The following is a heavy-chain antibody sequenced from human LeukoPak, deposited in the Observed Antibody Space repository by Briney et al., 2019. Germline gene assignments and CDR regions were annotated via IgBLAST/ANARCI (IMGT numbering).Heavy chain of an antibody. CDR2: IKPDGGHQ. CDR3: ARARRQQYCSSTSCPLGY. J-gene: IGHJ4*02. CDR1: GLAFSDYW. V-gene: IGHV3-7*01. D-gene: IGHD2-2*01. Sequence: GGSLRLSCAASGLAFSDYWMSWVRQAPGKGLEWVANIKPDGGHQNYVDSVKGRFTISRDNAKNSLYLQMNSLRAGDTAVYYCARARRQQYCSSTSCPLGYWGQGTLVTVSS.